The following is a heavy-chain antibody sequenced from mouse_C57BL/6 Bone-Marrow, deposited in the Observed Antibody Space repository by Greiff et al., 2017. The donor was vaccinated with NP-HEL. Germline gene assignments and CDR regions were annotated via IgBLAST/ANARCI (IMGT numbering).Heavy chain of an antibody. CDR3: ARWNGSSYEAMDY. V-gene: IGHV5-12*01. Sequence: EVQGVESGGGLVQPGGSLKLSCAASGFTFSDYYMYWVRQTPEKRLEWVAYISNGGGSTYYPDTVKGRFTISRDNAKNTLYLQMSRLKSEDTAMYYCARWNGSSYEAMDYWGQGTSVTVSS. CDR1: GFTFSDYY. J-gene: IGHJ4*01. CDR2: ISNGGGST. D-gene: IGHD1-1*01.